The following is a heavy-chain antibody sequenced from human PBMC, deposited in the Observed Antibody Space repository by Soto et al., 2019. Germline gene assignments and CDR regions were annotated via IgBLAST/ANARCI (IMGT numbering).Heavy chain of an antibody. CDR3: ARQGFGPLHGLVDL. CDR1: GGSISSYY. V-gene: IGHV4-59*08. D-gene: IGHD3-10*01. J-gene: IGHJ6*02. Sequence: QVQLQESGPGLVKPSETLSLSCTVSGGSISSYYWSWFRQSPGKRMEWIGYVHHSWGSSYNPSLQSRVAISLDTSKSQFSLKVTSVTATDTAVYYCARQGFGPLHGLVDLWGQGTTVTVS. CDR2: VHHSWGS.